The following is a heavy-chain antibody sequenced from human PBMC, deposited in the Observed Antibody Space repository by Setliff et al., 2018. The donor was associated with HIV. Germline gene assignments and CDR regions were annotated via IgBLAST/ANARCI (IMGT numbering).Heavy chain of an antibody. CDR1: GFTFSSYG. D-gene: IGHD7-27*01. CDR2: IWYDGSNK. J-gene: IGHJ4*02. V-gene: IGHV3-33*06. Sequence: GGSLRLSCAASGFTFSSYGMHWVRQAPGKGLEWVAVIWYDGSNKYYADSVKGRFTISRDNSKNTLYLQMNSLRAEDTAVYYCAKDRWGGKPYCFDYWGQGTLVTVSS. CDR3: AKDRWGGKPYCFDY.